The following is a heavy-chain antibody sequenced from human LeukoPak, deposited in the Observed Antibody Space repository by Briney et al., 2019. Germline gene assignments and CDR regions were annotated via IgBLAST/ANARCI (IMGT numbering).Heavy chain of an antibody. V-gene: IGHV1-18*01. Sequence: GASVKVSCKASGYTFTSYGISWVRPAPGQGLEWMGWISAYNGNTNYAQKLQGRVTMTTDTSTSTAYMELRSLRSDDTAVYYCARGFDSPSCGGDCYSSSGWFDPWGQGTLVTVSS. CDR1: GYTFTSYG. CDR3: ARGFDSPSCGGDCYSSSGWFDP. J-gene: IGHJ5*02. D-gene: IGHD2-21*02. CDR2: ISAYNGNT.